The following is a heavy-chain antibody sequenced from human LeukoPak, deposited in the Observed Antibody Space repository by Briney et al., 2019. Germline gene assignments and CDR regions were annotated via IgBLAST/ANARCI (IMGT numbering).Heavy chain of an antibody. CDR2: ICSGGGST. CDR1: GFTFSNYA. Sequence: PGGSLRLSCTASGFTFSNYAMHWVRQAPGKGLEYVSGICSGGGSTYYANSVKGRFTISRDNSKNTLYLQMGSLRAEDMAVYYCARGVPYYDILTGGSFDIWGQGTMVTVSS. D-gene: IGHD3-9*01. V-gene: IGHV3-64*01. J-gene: IGHJ3*02. CDR3: ARGVPYYDILTGGSFDI.